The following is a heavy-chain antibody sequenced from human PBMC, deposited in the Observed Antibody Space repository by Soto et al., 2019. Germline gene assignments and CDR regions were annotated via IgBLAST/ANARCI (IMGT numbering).Heavy chain of an antibody. V-gene: IGHV4-4*07. CDR3: ARGHDIVVVPAAISRTHYYYYGMDV. CDR2: IYTSGST. CDR1: GGSISSYY. D-gene: IGHD2-2*02. J-gene: IGHJ6*02. Sequence: QVQLQESGPGLVKPSETLSLTCTVSGGSISSYYWSWIRQPAGKGLEWIGRIYTSGSTNYNPSLKSRVTMSVDTSKNQFSLKLSSVTAADTAVYYCARGHDIVVVPAAISRTHYYYYGMDVWGQGTTVTVSS.